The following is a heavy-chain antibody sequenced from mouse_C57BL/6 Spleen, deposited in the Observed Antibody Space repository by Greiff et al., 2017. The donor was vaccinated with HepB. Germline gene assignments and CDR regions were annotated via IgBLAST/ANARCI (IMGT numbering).Heavy chain of an antibody. V-gene: IGHV1-20*01. CDR1: GYSFPGYF. D-gene: IGHD2-2*01. Sequence: EVQLQQSGPELVKPGDSVKISCKASGYSFPGYFMNWVMQSHGKSLEWIGRINPYNGDTFYNQKFKGKATLTVDKASSTAHMELRSLTSEDSAVYYCARYYGYDSYYAMYYWGQVTSVTVSS. CDR3: ARYYGYDSYYAMYY. J-gene: IGHJ4*01. CDR2: INPYNGDT.